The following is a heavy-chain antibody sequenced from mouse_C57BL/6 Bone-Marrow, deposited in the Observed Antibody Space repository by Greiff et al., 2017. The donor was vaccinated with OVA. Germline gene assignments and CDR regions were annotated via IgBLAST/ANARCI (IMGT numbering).Heavy chain of an antibody. J-gene: IGHJ4*01. CDR1: GFTFSSYG. V-gene: IGHV5-6*01. CDR3: ARNPRGYAMDY. CDR2: ISSGGSYT. Sequence: EVKLMESGGDLVKPGGSLKLSCAASGFTFSSYGMSWVRQTPDKRLEWVATISSGGSYTYYPDSVKGRFTISRDNAKNTLYLQMSSLKSEDTAMYYCARNPRGYAMDYWGQGTSVTVSS.